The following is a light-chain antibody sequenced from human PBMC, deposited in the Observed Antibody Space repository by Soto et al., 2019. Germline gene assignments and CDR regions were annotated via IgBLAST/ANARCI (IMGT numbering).Light chain of an antibody. CDR2: GAS. CDR3: QQYGTSPHT. V-gene: IGKV3-20*01. Sequence: EIVLTQSPGTLSLSPGERATLSCRASQSVNSNYLAWYQQKPGQVPRPLIYGASIRAAGVPDRLSGSECGTDFTLTIIRLEPEDYAVDYCQQYGTSPHTFGQGNKRQIK. J-gene: IGKJ2*01. CDR1: QSVNSNY.